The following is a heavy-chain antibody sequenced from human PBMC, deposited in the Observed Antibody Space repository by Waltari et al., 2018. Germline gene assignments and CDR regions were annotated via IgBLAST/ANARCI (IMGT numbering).Heavy chain of an antibody. D-gene: IGHD5-12*01. V-gene: IGHV3-15*01. CDR1: DFTFNSAW. J-gene: IGHJ4*02. Sequence: EVQVVQSGGGLVKPGGSLRLSCVASDFTFNSAWMNWARQAPGKGLEWVGHIKSKPDGGTTDYAAPVKGRFTISRDDSKNTVYLQMNSLKTEDTAVYYCARGGAAADYWGQGTLVTVSS. CDR3: ARGGAAADY. CDR2: IKSKPDGGTT.